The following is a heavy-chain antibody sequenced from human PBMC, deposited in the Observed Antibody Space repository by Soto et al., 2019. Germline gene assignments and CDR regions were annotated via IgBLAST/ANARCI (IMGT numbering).Heavy chain of an antibody. V-gene: IGHV1-69*13. Sequence: SLKVSCKASGGTFSRNAISGVRQAPGQGLEWMGGIIPFFHAPNYAQKFQGRVTITEDESTSIVLMEMSSLRFEDTAVYYCERSRAADPPRVGMDVWGQGTKVTVYS. D-gene: IGHD6-13*01. J-gene: IGHJ6*02. CDR2: IIPFFHAP. CDR3: ERSRAADPPRVGMDV. CDR1: GGTFSRNA.